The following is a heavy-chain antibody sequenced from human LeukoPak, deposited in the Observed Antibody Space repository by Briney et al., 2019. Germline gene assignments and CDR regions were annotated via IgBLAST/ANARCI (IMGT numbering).Heavy chain of an antibody. CDR1: GFTFSSYR. J-gene: IGHJ4*02. Sequence: PGGSLRLSCAASGFTFSSYRMSWVRQTPGKGLEWLSYITQTGGTIYYADSVKGRFTISRDNAKNSLYLQINSLRAEDTARYYCARVNYVSSGWGAPFDCWGQGTLVTVSS. D-gene: IGHD1-7*01. CDR3: ARVNYVSSGWGAPFDC. CDR2: ITQTGGTI. V-gene: IGHV3-48*04.